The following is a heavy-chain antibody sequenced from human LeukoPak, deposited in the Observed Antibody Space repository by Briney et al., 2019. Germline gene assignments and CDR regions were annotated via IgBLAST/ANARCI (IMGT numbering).Heavy chain of an antibody. Sequence: PSETLSLTCTVSGGSISSYYWRWIRQPPGKGLEWIGYIYYSGSTNYNPSLKSRVTISVDTSKNQFSLKLSSVTAADTAVYYCARVESSSWGLNYYYYYMDVWGKGTTVTVSS. CDR3: ARVESSSWGLNYYYYYMDV. J-gene: IGHJ6*03. V-gene: IGHV4-59*01. D-gene: IGHD6-13*01. CDR2: IYYSGST. CDR1: GGSISSYY.